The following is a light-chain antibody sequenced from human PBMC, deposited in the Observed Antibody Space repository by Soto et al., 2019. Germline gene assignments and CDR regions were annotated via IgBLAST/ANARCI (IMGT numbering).Light chain of an antibody. J-gene: IGKJ1*01. CDR3: XQYDGYSKS. CDR1: QSVNTW. V-gene: IGKV1-5*03. Sequence: DIQLTQSPSTLSASVGDRVTITCRASQSVNTWLAWFQQKPGKAPKLLIYKASTLESGVPSRFNGSGSGTEFTLTITSLLPXDFATYXCXQYDGYSKSFGQGTKLDI. CDR2: KAS.